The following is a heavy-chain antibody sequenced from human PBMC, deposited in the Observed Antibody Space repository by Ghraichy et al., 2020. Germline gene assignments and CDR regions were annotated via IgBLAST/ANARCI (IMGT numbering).Heavy chain of an antibody. D-gene: IGHD4-17*01. CDR1: GFTFDDYG. V-gene: IGHV3-20*01. CDR2: INWNGGST. CDR3: ARDGRLRCENAFDI. J-gene: IGHJ3*02. Sequence: GGSLRLSCAASGFTFDDYGMSWVRQAPGKGLEWVSGINWNGGSTGYADSVKGRFTISRDNAKNSLYLQMNSLRAEDTALYHYARDGRLRCENAFDIWGQGTMVTVSS.